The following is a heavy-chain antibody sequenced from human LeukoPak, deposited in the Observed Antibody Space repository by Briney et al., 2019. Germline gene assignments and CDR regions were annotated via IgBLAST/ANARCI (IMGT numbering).Heavy chain of an antibody. J-gene: IGHJ4*02. CDR1: GLNFRSSG. D-gene: IGHD5/OR15-5a*01. Sequence: GKSLRLSCVASGLNFRSSGMHWVRQAPGKGLEWVAVIYYDGSNTYYGDSVKGRFSISRDNSKNTVFLQMNSLRAEDTAVYYCARDRSKCVDYWGQGTLVTVSS. V-gene: IGHV3-33*01. CDR2: IYYDGSNT. CDR3: ARDRSKCVDY.